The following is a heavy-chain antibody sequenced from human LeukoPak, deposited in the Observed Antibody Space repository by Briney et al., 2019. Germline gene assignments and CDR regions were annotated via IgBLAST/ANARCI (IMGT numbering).Heavy chain of an antibody. J-gene: IGHJ4*02. CDR1: GYTFTSYA. D-gene: IGHD2-8*01. V-gene: IGHV1-3*01. CDR3: ACMLSRNSYYFDY. Sequence: ASVKVSCKASGYTFTSYAIHWVRQAPGQRLEWMGWINAGNGNTKYSQKFQGRVTITRDTSASTAYMELSSLRSEDTAVYYCACMLSRNSYYFDYWGQGTLVTVSS. CDR2: INAGNGNT.